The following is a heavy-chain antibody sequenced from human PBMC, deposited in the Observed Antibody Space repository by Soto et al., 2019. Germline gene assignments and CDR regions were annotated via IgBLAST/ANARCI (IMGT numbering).Heavy chain of an antibody. CDR3: AHSKSDSSGYYYVHWFDP. CDR2: IYWDDDK. V-gene: IGHV2-5*02. J-gene: IGHJ5*02. D-gene: IGHD3-22*01. Sequence: QITLKESGPTLVKPTQTLTLTCTFSGFSLSTSGVGVGXIRXXPGKAXEWLALIYWDDDKRYSPSLKSRLTITKDTXKNXXXXTMTNMXPVXTXXXYCAHSKSDSSGYYYVHWFDPWGQGTLVTVSS. CDR1: GFSLSTSGVG.